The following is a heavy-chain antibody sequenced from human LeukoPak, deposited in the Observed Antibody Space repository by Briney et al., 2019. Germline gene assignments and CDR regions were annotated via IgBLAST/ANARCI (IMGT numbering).Heavy chain of an antibody. Sequence: GESLKISCKGSGYSFTSYWISWVRQMPGKGLEWMGRIDPSDSYTNYSPSFQGHVTISADKSISTAYLQWSSLKASDTAIYYCAKGLFSSSWCFDYWGQGTLVPVSS. J-gene: IGHJ4*02. CDR2: IDPSDSYT. V-gene: IGHV5-10-1*01. CDR1: GYSFTSYW. CDR3: AKGLFSSSWCFDY. D-gene: IGHD6-13*01.